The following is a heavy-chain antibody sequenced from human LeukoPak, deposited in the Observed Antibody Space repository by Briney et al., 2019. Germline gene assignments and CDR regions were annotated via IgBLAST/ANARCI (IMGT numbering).Heavy chain of an antibody. CDR3: AKGNGKAAAGSVVDY. Sequence: GGSLRLSCAASGFTFSSYAMSWVRQAPGKGLEWVSSISGSGGTTYYADSVKGRFTISRDNSMNTLYLQMNSLRPDDMAVYHCAKGNGKAAAGSVVDYWGQGTLVTVSS. V-gene: IGHV3-23*01. D-gene: IGHD6-13*01. CDR1: GFTFSSYA. J-gene: IGHJ4*02. CDR2: ISGSGGTT.